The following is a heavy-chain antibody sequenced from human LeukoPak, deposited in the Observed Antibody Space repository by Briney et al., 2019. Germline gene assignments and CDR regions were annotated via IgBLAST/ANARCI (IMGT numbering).Heavy chain of an antibody. CDR2: LKLYDGSI. CDR1: GYSFIRYH. V-gene: IGHV1-46*01. CDR3: ATARLWLNPRIDY. J-gene: IGHJ4*02. D-gene: IGHD4/OR15-4a*01. Sequence: ASVKVSCKASGYSFIRYHIHWVRQAPGQGLEWMGVLKLYDGSISHAQKFQGRVTMTSDTSTSTVYMELSSLRSEDTAVYYCATARLWLNPRIDYWGQGTLVTVSS.